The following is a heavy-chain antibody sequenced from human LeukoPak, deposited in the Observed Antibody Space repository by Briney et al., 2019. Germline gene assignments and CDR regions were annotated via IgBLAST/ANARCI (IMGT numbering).Heavy chain of an antibody. D-gene: IGHD5-24*01. CDR3: AKPSNGYNGHYFDY. CDR2: IGIDGSGV. CDR1: GFPFSRYR. Sequence: GGSLTLSCAASGFPFSRYRMHWVRQSPGKGLEWVAFIGIDGSGVYYADCVQGRFTISRDNSENTLYLQMDNLRGEDTAVYYCAKPSNGYNGHYFDYWGQGTPVTVSS. V-gene: IGHV3-30*02. J-gene: IGHJ4*02.